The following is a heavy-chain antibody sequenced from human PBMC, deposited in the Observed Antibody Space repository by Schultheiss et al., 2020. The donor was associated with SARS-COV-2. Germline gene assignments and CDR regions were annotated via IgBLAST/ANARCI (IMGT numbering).Heavy chain of an antibody. CDR2: ISGSGGST. CDR1: GFTFSSYA. J-gene: IGHJ3*02. D-gene: IGHD2-21*01. V-gene: IGHV3-23*01. Sequence: GGSLRLSCAASGFTFSSYAMSWVRQAPGKGLEWVSAISGSGGSTYYADSVKGRFTISRDNSKNTLYLQMNSLRAEDTAVYFVVVRGPDAFDIWGQGTMVTVSS. CDR3: VVRGPDAFDI.